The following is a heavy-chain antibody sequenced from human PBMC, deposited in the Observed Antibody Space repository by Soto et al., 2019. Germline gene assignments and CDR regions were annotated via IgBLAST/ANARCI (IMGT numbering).Heavy chain of an antibody. CDR2: IIPIFGTA. J-gene: IGHJ6*02. CDR1: GGTFSSYA. D-gene: IGHD3-22*01. Sequence: ASVKVSCKASGGTFSSYAISWVRQAPGQGLEWMGGIIPIFGTANYAQKFQGRVTITADESTTTAYMELSSLRSEDTAVYYCARDLKRYYDSSGYGYYYYGMDVWGQGTTVTVSS. V-gene: IGHV1-69*13. CDR3: ARDLKRYYDSSGYGYYYYGMDV.